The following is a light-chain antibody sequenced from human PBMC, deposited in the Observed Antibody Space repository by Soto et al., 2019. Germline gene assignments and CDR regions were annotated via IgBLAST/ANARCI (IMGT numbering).Light chain of an antibody. CDR1: QSVSSNY. J-gene: IGKJ1*01. V-gene: IGKV3-20*01. Sequence: IVMTQSPATLSLSPGERATLSCRASQSVSSNYLAWYQQKLGQAPRLLIYDASRRATGIPDRFSGSGSGTDFTLTISRLEPEDFVVYYCQQYGRSPTFGQGTKVDIK. CDR2: DAS. CDR3: QQYGRSPT.